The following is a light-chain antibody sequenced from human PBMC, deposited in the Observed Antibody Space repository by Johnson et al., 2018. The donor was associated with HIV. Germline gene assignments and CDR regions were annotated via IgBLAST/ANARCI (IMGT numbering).Light chain of an antibody. CDR3: GTWDSSLSAYV. CDR2: ANN. CDR1: SSNIGRNY. V-gene: IGLV1-51*02. Sequence: QSVLTQPPSVSAAPGQKVTISCSGSSSNIGRNYVSWYQQLPGTAPQLLIYANNKRPSGIPDRFSVSKSCTSATLGITGLLQGDEADYYCGTWDSSLSAYVFGTGTKVTVL. J-gene: IGLJ1*01.